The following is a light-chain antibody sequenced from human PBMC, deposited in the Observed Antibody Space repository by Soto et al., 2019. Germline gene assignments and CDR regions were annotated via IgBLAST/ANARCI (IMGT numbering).Light chain of an antibody. V-gene: IGLV4-69*01. CDR3: QTWGTGIQV. Sequence: QAVVTQPPSASASLGASVKLTCTLSSGHSSDAIAWHQQQPEKGPRYLMKLNSDGSHTKGDGIPDRFSGSTSGAERYLTISSLQSEDEADYFCQTWGTGIQVFGSGTKVTVL. CDR2: LNSDGSH. CDR1: SGHSSDA. J-gene: IGLJ1*01.